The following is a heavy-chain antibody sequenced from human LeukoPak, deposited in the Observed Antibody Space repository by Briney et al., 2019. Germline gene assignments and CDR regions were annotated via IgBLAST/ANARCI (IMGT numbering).Heavy chain of an antibody. CDR1: GYIFTNFG. J-gene: IGHJ4*02. CDR2: ISGYNGNT. V-gene: IGHV1-18*01. D-gene: IGHD5-12*01. CDR3: ARGGSGYEDY. Sequence: GASVTVSFTASGYIFTNFGVTWVRQAPGQGLEWMGWISGYNGNTKYAQKFQGRVTMTTDTSTSTASMELRSLRSDDTAVYYCARGGSGYEDYWGQGTLVTVSS.